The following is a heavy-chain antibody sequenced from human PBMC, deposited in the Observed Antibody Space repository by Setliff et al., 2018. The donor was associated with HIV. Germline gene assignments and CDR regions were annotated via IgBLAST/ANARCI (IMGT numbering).Heavy chain of an antibody. J-gene: IGHJ6*03. CDR3: ARGGTRGDYYYYMDV. CDR2: ISAYNGNT. V-gene: IGHV1-18*01. Sequence: VASVKVSCKASGYTITTYGIIWVRQAPGQGLEWMGWISAYNGNTNYAQKLQGRVTMTTDTSTTTAYMELRSLRSDDTAVYYCARGGTRGDYYYYMDVWGKGTTVTVSS. D-gene: IGHD3-10*01. CDR1: GYTITTYG.